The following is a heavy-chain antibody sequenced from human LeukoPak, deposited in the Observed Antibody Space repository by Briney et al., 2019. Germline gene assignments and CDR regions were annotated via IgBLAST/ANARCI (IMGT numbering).Heavy chain of an antibody. CDR2: IYHSGTT. D-gene: IGHD3-22*01. V-gene: IGHV4-38-2*02. CDR1: AYSISSGYY. Sequence: PSETLSLTCTVSAYSISSGYYWGWIRQPPGKGLEWIGSIYHSGTTYYNPSLKSRVTISVDTPKNQFSLKLSSVTAADTAVYYCAKGGDSTGYYSRFDYWGQGTQVTVSS. J-gene: IGHJ4*02. CDR3: AKGGDSTGYYSRFDY.